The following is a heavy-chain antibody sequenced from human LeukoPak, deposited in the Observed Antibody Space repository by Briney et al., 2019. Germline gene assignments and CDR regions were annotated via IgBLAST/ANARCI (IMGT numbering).Heavy chain of an antibody. Sequence: PSETLSLTCTVSGGSIRSSSYYWGWIRQPPGKGLEWIGSFYYTGSTYYNPSLKSRVTISVDTSKNQFSLRLSSVTAADAAVYYCARVSGQFYFYYYMDVWGKGTTVTISS. CDR2: FYYTGST. V-gene: IGHV4-39*01. CDR1: GGSIRSSSYY. CDR3: ARVSGQFYFYYYMDV. D-gene: IGHD6-19*01. J-gene: IGHJ6*03.